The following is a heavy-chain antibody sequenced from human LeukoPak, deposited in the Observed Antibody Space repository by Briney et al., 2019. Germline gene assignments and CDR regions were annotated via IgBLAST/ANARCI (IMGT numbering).Heavy chain of an antibody. CDR1: GYTFTSYG. D-gene: IGHD3-10*01. CDR2: ISAYNGNT. V-gene: IGHV1-18*01. Sequence: ASVKVSCKASGYTFTSYGISWVRQAPGQGLEWMGWISAYNGNTNYAQKLQGRVTMTTDTSTSTAYMELRSLRSDDTAVYYCASAQRYYGSVSYESAFDIWGQGTMVTVSS. CDR3: ASAQRYYGSVSYESAFDI. J-gene: IGHJ3*02.